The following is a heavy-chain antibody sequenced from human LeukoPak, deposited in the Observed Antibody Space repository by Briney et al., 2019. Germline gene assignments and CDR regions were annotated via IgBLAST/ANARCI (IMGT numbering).Heavy chain of an antibody. CDR2: IVVGSGNT. D-gene: IGHD4-17*01. J-gene: IGHJ4*02. V-gene: IGHV1-58*02. CDR3: AAGDYGDLYPLDY. Sequence: ASVKVSCKASGFTFTSSAMQWVRQARGQRLEWIGWIVVGSGNTNYAQKFQERVTITRDMSTSTAYMELSSLRSEDTAVYYCAAGDYGDLYPLDYWGRGTLVTVSS. CDR1: GFTFTSSA.